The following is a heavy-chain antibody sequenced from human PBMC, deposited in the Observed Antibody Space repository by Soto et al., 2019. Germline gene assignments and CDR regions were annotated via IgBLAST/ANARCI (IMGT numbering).Heavy chain of an antibody. V-gene: IGHV3-30*04. Sequence: QPGGSLRLSCAASGFTFSNYTMHWVRQAPGKGLEWVALISYDEIDKYFADAVKGRFTISRDNSKNTLYLQMDSLRAEDTAVYYCAGRSGSSDYWGRGTLVTVS. D-gene: IGHD3-10*01. CDR1: GFTFSNYT. CDR2: ISYDEIDK. CDR3: AGRSGSSDY. J-gene: IGHJ4*02.